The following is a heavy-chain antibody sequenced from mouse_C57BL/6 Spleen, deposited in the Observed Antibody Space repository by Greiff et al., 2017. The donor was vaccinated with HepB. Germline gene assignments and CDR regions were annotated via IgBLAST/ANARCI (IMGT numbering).Heavy chain of an antibody. D-gene: IGHD1-1*01. V-gene: IGHV1-81*01. J-gene: IGHJ2*01. CDR1: GYTFTSYG. CDR3: ARGYYGSSYVDYFDY. Sequence: VHLVESGAELARPGASVKLSCKASGYTFTSYGISWVKQRTGQGLEWIGEIYPRSGNTYYNEKFKGKATLTADISSSTAYMELRSLTSEDSAVYFCARGYYGSSYVDYFDYWGQGTTLTVSS. CDR2: IYPRSGNT.